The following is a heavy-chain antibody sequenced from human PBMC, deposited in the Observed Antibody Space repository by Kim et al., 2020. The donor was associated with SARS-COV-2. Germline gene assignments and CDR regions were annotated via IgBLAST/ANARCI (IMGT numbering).Heavy chain of an antibody. CDR3: AREDSSGYYSFDY. V-gene: IGHV3-21*01. D-gene: IGHD3-22*01. J-gene: IGHJ4*02. Sequence: YAEPVTGRFTISRDNAKTSLYLQMNSLRAEDTAVYYCAREDSSGYYSFDYWGQGTLVTVSS.